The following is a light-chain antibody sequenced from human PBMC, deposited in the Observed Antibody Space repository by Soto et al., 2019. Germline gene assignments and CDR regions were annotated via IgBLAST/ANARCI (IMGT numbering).Light chain of an antibody. V-gene: IGLV1-51*01. J-gene: IGLJ2*01. CDR3: GAWDTGLGVVV. Sequence: QSVLTQPPSVSAAPGQKVTISCSGSSSNIGNNYVSWYQQLPGTAPKLLIYDNNKRPSGIPDRFSGSKSGTSATLGITGLQTGDEADYYCGAWDTGLGVVVFGGGTKLTVL. CDR1: SSNIGNNY. CDR2: DNN.